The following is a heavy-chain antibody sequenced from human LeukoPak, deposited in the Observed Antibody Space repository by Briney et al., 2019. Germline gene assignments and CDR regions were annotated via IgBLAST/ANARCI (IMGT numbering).Heavy chain of an antibody. J-gene: IGHJ6*03. D-gene: IGHD2-8*01. CDR3: AREPMVPRDYHYYMDV. V-gene: IGHV3-48*03. CDR1: GFTFSSYE. Sequence: GGSLRLSCAASGFTFSSYEMNWVRQAPGKGLEWVSYISSSGSTIYYADSVKGRFTISRDNAKNSLYLQMNSLRAEDTAVYYCAREPMVPRDYHYYMDVWGKGTTVTVSS. CDR2: ISSSGSTI.